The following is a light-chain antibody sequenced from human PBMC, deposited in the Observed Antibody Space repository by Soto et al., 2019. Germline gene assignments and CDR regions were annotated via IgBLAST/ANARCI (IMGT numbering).Light chain of an antibody. CDR2: DVS. J-gene: IGLJ2*01. V-gene: IGLV2-14*03. Sequence: QSALTQPASVSGSPGQSIIISCTGTTSDVGGHNFVSWYQQHPGKAPKLMIYDVSNRPSGVSSRFSGSKSGNTASLTISGLQAEDEADYYCSSCTSTSTVLFGGGTKLTVL. CDR3: SSCTSTSTVL. CDR1: TSDVGGHNF.